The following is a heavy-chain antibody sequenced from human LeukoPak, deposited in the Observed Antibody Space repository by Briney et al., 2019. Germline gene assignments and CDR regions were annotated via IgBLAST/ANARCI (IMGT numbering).Heavy chain of an antibody. J-gene: IGHJ4*02. D-gene: IGHD5-24*01. CDR1: GGSFSGYY. Sequence: PSETLSLTCAVYGGSFSGYYWSWIRQPPGKGLEWIGEINHSGSTNYNPSLKSRVTISVDTSKNQFSLKLSSVTAADTAVYYCARVEMATIGVDYWGQGTLVTVSS. V-gene: IGHV4-34*01. CDR2: INHSGST. CDR3: ARVEMATIGVDY.